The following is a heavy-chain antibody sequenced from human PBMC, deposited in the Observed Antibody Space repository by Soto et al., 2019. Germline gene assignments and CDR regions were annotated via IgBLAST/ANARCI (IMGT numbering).Heavy chain of an antibody. CDR2: ISAYNGNT. D-gene: IGHD2-2*01. J-gene: IGHJ6*02. CDR1: GYTFTSYG. CDR3: ARVGVVPAASLYYYYGMDV. Sequence: QVQLVQSGAEVKKPGASVKVSCKASGYTFTSYGISWVRQAPGQGLEWMGWISAYNGNTNYAQKLQGRVTMTTDTSTSTGYMELRSLRADDTAVYYCARVGVVPAASLYYYYGMDVWGQGTTVTVSS. V-gene: IGHV1-18*01.